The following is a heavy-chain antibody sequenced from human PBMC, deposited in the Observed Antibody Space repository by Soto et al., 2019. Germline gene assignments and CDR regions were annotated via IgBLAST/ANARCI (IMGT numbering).Heavy chain of an antibody. CDR3: ARGGSYGGNSEGEIDY. D-gene: IGHD4-17*01. CDR1: GFTVSSNY. Sequence: EVQLVESGGGLVQPGGSLRLSCAASGFTVSSNYMSWVRQAPGKGLEWVSVTYSGGTTYYADSVKGRFTISRDNSKNTLYLQMNSRRAEDTAVYYCARGGSYGGNSEGEIDYWGQGTLVTVSS. CDR2: TYSGGTT. V-gene: IGHV3-66*01. J-gene: IGHJ4*02.